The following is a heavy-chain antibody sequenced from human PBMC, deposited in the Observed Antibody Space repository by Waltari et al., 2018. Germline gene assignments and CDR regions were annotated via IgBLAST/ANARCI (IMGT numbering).Heavy chain of an antibody. Sequence: QVQLQESGPGLVKPSETLSLTCTVSGGSISSYYWSWIRQPPGKGLEWIGYIYYSGSTNYNPSLKSRVTISVDTSKNQFSLKLSSVTAADTAVYYCARADRYYDILTGYSYYFDYWGQGTLVTVSS. J-gene: IGHJ4*02. CDR3: ARADRYYDILTGYSYYFDY. D-gene: IGHD3-9*01. CDR2: IYYSGST. CDR1: GGSISSYY. V-gene: IGHV4-59*01.